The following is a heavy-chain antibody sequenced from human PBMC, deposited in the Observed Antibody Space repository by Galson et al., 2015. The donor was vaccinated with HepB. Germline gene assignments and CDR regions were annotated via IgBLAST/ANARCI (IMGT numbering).Heavy chain of an antibody. CDR3: ARGSYCGGDCDSQWAPYYYYKEV. CDR1: GDFLSNGGYY. Sequence: TLSLTCSVSGDFLSNGGYYWSWIRQLPGKGLEWIGSIYYSGTTSYNPSLMSRLTLSLDTSDNQLSLKLTSVTAADTAVYYCARGSYCGGDCDSQWAPYYYYKEVWGKGTTVTVSS. D-gene: IGHD2-21*01. V-gene: IGHV4-31*03. J-gene: IGHJ6*03. CDR2: IYYSGTT.